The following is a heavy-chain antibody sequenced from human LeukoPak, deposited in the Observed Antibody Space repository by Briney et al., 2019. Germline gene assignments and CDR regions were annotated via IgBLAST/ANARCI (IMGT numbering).Heavy chain of an antibody. D-gene: IGHD2-2*02. CDR1: GGSFSGYY. CDR2: INPSGST. CDR3: ARDNLYSYCSSTSCYKERYYFDY. Sequence: SETLSLTCAVYGGSFSGYYWSWIRQPPGKGLEWIGEINPSGSTNYNPSLKSRVTISVDTSKNQFSLKLSSVTAADTAVYYCARDNLYSYCSSTSCYKERYYFDYWGQGTLVTVSS. J-gene: IGHJ4*02. V-gene: IGHV4-34*01.